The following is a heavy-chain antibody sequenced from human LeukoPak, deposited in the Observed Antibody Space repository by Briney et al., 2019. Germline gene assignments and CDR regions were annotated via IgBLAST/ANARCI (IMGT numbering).Heavy chain of an antibody. CDR2: TYNDGST. V-gene: IGHV3-53*01. CDR1: GFTVSSNY. Sequence: GGSLRLSCAASGFTVSSNYMSWVRQAPGKGLEWVSITYNDGSTNYADSVKGRFTISRDNSKNTLSLQMNSLRAEDTAVYYCARKNHLFNAAFDIWGQGTVVTVSS. D-gene: IGHD1-14*01. J-gene: IGHJ3*02. CDR3: ARKNHLFNAAFDI.